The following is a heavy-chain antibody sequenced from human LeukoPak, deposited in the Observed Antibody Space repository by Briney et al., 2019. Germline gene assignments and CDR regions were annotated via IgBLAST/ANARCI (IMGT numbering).Heavy chain of an antibody. D-gene: IGHD2-2*02. V-gene: IGHV1-2*02. CDR3: ARIVVPAAIPYHFDY. CDR1: GYTLTGYY. J-gene: IGHJ4*02. CDR2: INPNSGDT. Sequence: ASVKVSCKASGYTLTGYYMHWVRQAPGQGLEWMGWINPNSGDTNYAQKFQDRVTMTRDTSISTAYMELSRLRYDDTAVYYCARIVVPAAIPYHFDYWGQGTLVTVSS.